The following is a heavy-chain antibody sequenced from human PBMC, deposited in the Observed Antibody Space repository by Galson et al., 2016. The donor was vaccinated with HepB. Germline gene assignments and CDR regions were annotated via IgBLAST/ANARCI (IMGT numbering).Heavy chain of an antibody. CDR1: GDSISSLSGSTYF. D-gene: IGHD4-17*01. V-gene: IGHV4-39*01. CDR3: ARQGARTTVTIAKFDP. CDR2: IYYSGST. J-gene: IGHJ5*01. Sequence: SETLSLTCTVSGDSISSLSGSTYFWAWIRQPPGKGLEWIASIYYSGSTSYNPSLTSRVTISVDTSKNQFSLSLSSVTAADTAMYYCARQGARTTVTIAKFDPWGQGTLVTVSS.